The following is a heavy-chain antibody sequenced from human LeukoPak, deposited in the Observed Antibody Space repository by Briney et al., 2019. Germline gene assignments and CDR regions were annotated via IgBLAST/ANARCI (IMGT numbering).Heavy chain of an antibody. V-gene: IGHV3-33*01. CDR1: GFTFSSYG. CDR2: IWYDGSNK. J-gene: IGHJ4*02. CDR3: ARVSLELALDY. D-gene: IGHD1-7*01. Sequence: GRSLRLSCAASGFTFSSYGMHWVRQAPGKGLEWVAVIWYDGSNKYYADSVKGRFTISRDNSKNTLYLQMNSLRAEDTAVYYCARVSLELALDYWGQGTLVTVSS.